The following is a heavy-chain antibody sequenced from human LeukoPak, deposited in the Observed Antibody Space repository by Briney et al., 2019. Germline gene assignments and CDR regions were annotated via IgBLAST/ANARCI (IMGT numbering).Heavy chain of an antibody. CDR3: AREGPINNGDLDY. CDR1: GFTFSNYW. V-gene: IGHV3-21*01. D-gene: IGHD1/OR15-1a*01. J-gene: IGHJ4*02. CDR2: IGSSGSYI. Sequence: PGGSLRLSLAASGFTFSNYWMHWVRQAPGKGLEWVSSIGSSGSYIFHADSVKGRFTISRDNAQSSLYLQMNSLRAEDPAVYYCAREGPINNGDLDYWGQGTLVTVSS.